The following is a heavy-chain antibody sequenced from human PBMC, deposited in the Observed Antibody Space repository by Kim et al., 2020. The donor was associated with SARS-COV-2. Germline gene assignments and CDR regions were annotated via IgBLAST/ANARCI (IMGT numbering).Heavy chain of an antibody. CDR3: SRLGKGQWGQRYSSSWYSAEYFQH. V-gene: IGHV5-51*01. D-gene: IGHD6-13*01. CDR1: GYSFTSYW. Sequence: GESLKISCKGSGYSFTSYWIGWVRQMPGKGLEWMGIIYPGDSDTRYSPSFQGQVTISADKSISTAYLQWRSLKASETAMYYCSRLGKGQWGQRYSSSWYSAEYFQHWGQGTLVTVSS. CDR2: IYPGDSDT. J-gene: IGHJ1*01.